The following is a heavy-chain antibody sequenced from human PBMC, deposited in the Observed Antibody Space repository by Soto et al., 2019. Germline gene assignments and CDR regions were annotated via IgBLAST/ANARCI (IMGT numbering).Heavy chain of an antibody. D-gene: IGHD3-16*02. CDR2: IIPIFGTA. Sequence: QVQLVQSGAEVKKPGSSVKVSCKASGGTFSSYAISWVRQAPGQGLEWMGGIIPIFGTANYAQKFQGRVTLTADESTSTAYMELSSLRTEDTAVYYCARDGNYVWGSYPYFDLWGRGTLVTVSS. CDR1: GGTFSSYA. J-gene: IGHJ2*01. V-gene: IGHV1-69*12. CDR3: ARDGNYVWGSYPYFDL.